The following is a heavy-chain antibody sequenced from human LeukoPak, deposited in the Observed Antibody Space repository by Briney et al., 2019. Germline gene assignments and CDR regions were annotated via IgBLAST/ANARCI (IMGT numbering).Heavy chain of an antibody. Sequence: GGSLRLSCAASGFTFSSYAMSWVRQAPGKGLECVSSISGSRRITYYADSVKGRFTISRDNSKNTLYLQMNSLRAEDTAVYYCAKGPKYNILTGYYKSHFFDYWGQGTLVTVSS. CDR2: ISGSRRIT. J-gene: IGHJ4*02. D-gene: IGHD3-9*01. CDR1: GFTFSSYA. CDR3: AKGPKYNILTGYYKSHFFDY. V-gene: IGHV3-23*01.